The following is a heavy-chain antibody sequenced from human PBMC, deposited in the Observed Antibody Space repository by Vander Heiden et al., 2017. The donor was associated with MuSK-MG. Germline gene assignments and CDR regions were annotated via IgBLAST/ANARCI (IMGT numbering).Heavy chain of an antibody. CDR1: GGSFSGYY. J-gene: IGHJ3*02. V-gene: IGHV4-34*01. Sequence: QVQLQQWGAGLLKPSETLSLTCAVYGGSFSGYYWSWIRQPPGKGLEWIGEINHSGSTNYNPALKSRVTISVDTSKNQFSLKLSSVTAADTAVYYCARAYSSSSSAFDIWGQGTMVTVYS. D-gene: IGHD6-6*01. CDR2: INHSGST. CDR3: ARAYSSSSSAFDI.